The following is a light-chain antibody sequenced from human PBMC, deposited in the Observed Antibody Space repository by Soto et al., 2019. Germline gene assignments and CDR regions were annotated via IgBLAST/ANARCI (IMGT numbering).Light chain of an antibody. CDR3: QQLTSYPHT. V-gene: IGKV1-9*01. Sequence: DIQLTQSPSFLSASVGDRVTITCRASQGISSYLAWYQQTPGKAPKLLIYTASTLQSGVPSRFSGSGSGTEFTLTISSLQPEDFATYYCQQLTSYPHTFGGGTNVEIK. CDR1: QGISSY. J-gene: IGKJ4*01. CDR2: TAS.